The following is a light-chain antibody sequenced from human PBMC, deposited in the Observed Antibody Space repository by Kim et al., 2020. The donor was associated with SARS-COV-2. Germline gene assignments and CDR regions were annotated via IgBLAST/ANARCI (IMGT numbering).Light chain of an antibody. CDR3: QQYNISPWT. Sequence: SSAPGESATLSCKASQLTATYLAWYQHRPGQAPRLLIHDVSTRASGVPDRFSGRGSGTEFTLTISRVEAEDFAVYYCQQYNISPWTFGPGTKLEI. V-gene: IGKV3D-20*02. CDR2: DVS. CDR1: QLTATY. J-gene: IGKJ1*01.